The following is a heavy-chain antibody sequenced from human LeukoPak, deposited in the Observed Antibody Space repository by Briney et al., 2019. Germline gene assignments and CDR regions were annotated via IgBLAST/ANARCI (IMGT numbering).Heavy chain of an antibody. J-gene: IGHJ4*02. CDR2: ISGSGGST. CDR1: GFTFSSYA. V-gene: IGHV3-23*01. Sequence: GGSLRLSCAASGFTFSSYAMSWVRQAPGKGLEWVSAISGSGGSTYYADSVKGRFTISRDNSKNTLYLQMNSLRAEDTAVYYCAKDRYMDYYDSSGYENWGQGTLVTVSS. CDR3: AKDRYMDYYDSSGYEN. D-gene: IGHD3-22*01.